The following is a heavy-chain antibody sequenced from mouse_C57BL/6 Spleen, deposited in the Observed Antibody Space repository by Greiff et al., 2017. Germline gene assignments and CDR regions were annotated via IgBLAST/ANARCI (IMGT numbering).Heavy chain of an antibody. CDR2: IDPSDSYT. J-gene: IGHJ4*01. V-gene: IGHV1-59*01. Sequence: QVQLQQPGAELGRPGTSVKLSCKASGYTFTSYWMHWVKQRPGQGLEWIGVIDPSDSYTNYNQKFKGKATLTVDTSSSTAYMQLSSLTSEDSAVYYCASYYGYDEGYAMDYWGQGTSVTVSS. D-gene: IGHD2-2*01. CDR1: GYTFTSYW. CDR3: ASYYGYDEGYAMDY.